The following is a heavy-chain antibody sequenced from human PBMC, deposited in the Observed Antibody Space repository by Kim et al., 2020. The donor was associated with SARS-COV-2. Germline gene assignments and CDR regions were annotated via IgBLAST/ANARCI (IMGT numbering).Heavy chain of an antibody. D-gene: IGHD2-15*01. CDR3: ARTGSGRGNYFDY. Sequence: GGSLRLSCAASGFTFSSYEMNWVRQAPGKVLEWVSYISSRGMTKYYADSVKGRFTISRDNAKNLVYLQMNSLRAEDTAVYYCARTGSGRGNYFDYWGQGILVTVSS. CDR2: ISSRGMTK. J-gene: IGHJ4*02. V-gene: IGHV3-48*03. CDR1: GFTFSSYE.